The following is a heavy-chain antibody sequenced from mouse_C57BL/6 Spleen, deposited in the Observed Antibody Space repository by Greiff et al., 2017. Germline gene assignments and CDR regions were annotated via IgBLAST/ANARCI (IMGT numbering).Heavy chain of an antibody. CDR1: GYTFTSYS. Sequence: QVQLQQPGPELVKPGASVKLSCKASGYTFTSYSMHWVKQRPGRGLEWIGRINPNSGGTKYNEKFKSKATLTVDKPSSTASMQLGSLPSEDSADYKCARRDYYGSSRYYSMDYWGQGTSVTVSS. CDR3: ARRDYYGSSRYYSMDY. J-gene: IGHJ4*01. V-gene: IGHV1-72*01. D-gene: IGHD1-1*01. CDR2: INPNSGGT.